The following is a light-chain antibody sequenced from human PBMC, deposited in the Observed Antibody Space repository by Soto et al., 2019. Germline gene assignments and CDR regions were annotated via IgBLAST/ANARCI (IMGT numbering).Light chain of an antibody. CDR1: QSVSSSY. J-gene: IGKJ1*01. V-gene: IGKV3-20*01. CDR2: GAS. CDR3: QQYGSSRT. Sequence: EIVLTQSPGTLSLSPGEGATLSCRASQSVSSSYLAWYQQKPGQAPRLLIYGASSRATGIPDRFSGSGSGTDFTLTISRLEPEDFAVYYCQQYGSSRTFGQGTKMDIK.